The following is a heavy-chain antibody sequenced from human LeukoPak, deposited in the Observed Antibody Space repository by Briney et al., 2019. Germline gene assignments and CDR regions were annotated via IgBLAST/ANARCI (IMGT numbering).Heavy chain of an antibody. CDR3: ARFLAPMVRGVIKPSWFDP. D-gene: IGHD3-10*01. CDR2: ITAYNGNT. Sequence: VQVSFQASGFTFLSYGISGVRPAGGQGVEWMGGITAYNGNTNYAQKLQARVTMTTDTSTSTAYMELRSLRSDDPAVYYCARFLAPMVRGVIKPSWFDPWGQGTLVTVSS. J-gene: IGHJ5*02. V-gene: IGHV1-18*01. CDR1: GFTFLSYG.